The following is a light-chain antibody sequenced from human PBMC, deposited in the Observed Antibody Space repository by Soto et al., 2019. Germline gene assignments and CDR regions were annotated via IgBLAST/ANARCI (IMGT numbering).Light chain of an antibody. CDR1: SXNIGTKT. Sequence: QSALPQPPSASGTPGQRVTFSCSGSSXNIGTKTVNWYQQVPGTAPKLLIYRNTQRPAGVPDRFSGSKSGTSASLAISGLQSEDEADYFCAAWDDSLNGYVFGSGTKVTVL. J-gene: IGLJ1*01. CDR3: AAWDDSLNGYV. CDR2: RNT. V-gene: IGLV1-44*01.